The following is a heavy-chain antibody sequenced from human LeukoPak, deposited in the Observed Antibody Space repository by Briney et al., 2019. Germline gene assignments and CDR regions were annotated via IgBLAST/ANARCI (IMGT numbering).Heavy chain of an antibody. CDR3: ARGIDDFWSGLIDN. J-gene: IGHJ4*01. V-gene: IGHV3-7*01. CDR1: GFTFSSYW. D-gene: IGHD3-3*01. Sequence: GGSLRLSCAASGFTFSSYWMRWVRQAPGKGLEWVANIKQDGSKEYYVDSVKGRFTISRDNAKNSLYLQMNSLRAEDTAVYYCARGIDDFWSGLIDNWGHGILVTVSS. CDR2: IKQDGSKE.